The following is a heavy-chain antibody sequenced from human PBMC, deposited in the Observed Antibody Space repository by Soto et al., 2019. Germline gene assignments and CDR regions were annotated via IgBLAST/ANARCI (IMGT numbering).Heavy chain of an antibody. CDR2: LTTSGLTT. Sequence: QVQLVESGGTFVKPGESLRLSCAASGFDFSDYYMSWIRQAPGKGLEWIAYLTTSGLTTYYADSLQGRFTISRDNAKNSVYLQMNDLRAEDTAVYFCARGGGNKIRGIRILFDSWGQGTLVTVSS. D-gene: IGHD3-10*01. CDR1: GFDFSDYY. V-gene: IGHV3-11*01. CDR3: ARGGGNKIRGIRILFDS. J-gene: IGHJ5*01.